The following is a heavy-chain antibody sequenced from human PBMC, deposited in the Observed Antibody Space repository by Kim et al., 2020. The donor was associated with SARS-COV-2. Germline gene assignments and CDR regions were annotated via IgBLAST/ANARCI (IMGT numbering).Heavy chain of an antibody. CDR2: ISAYNGNT. Sequence: ASVKVSCKASGYTFTSYGISWVRQAPGQGLEWMGWISAYNGNTNYAQKLQGRVTMTTDTSTSTAYMELRSLRSDDTAVYYCARGSSGYYYPVVTDYWGQGTLVTVSS. D-gene: IGHD3-22*01. CDR1: GYTFTSYG. V-gene: IGHV1-18*04. J-gene: IGHJ4*02. CDR3: ARGSSGYYYPVVTDY.